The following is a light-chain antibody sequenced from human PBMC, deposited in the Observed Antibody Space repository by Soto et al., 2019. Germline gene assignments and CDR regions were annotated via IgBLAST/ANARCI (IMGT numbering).Light chain of an antibody. Sequence: ETLLTQSPGTVSLSPGERATLSCTTSQSVRSNYLAWYQQKPGQAPRLLIYGVFSRATGIPDRFSGSGSGTDFTLTISGLEPEDSAVYYCQHYDGSPRTFGQGTKLE. J-gene: IGKJ2*01. CDR1: QSVRSNY. CDR2: GVF. CDR3: QHYDGSPRT. V-gene: IGKV3-20*01.